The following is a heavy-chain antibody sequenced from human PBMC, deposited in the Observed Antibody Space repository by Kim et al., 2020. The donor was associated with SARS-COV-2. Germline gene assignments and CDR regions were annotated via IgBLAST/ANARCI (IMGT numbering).Heavy chain of an antibody. J-gene: IGHJ3*02. CDR1: GGSFSGYY. D-gene: IGHD5-12*01. V-gene: IGHV4-34*01. CDR2: INHSGST. Sequence: SETLSLTCAVYGGSFSGYYWSWIRQPPGKGLEWIGEINHSGSTNYNPSLKSRVTISVDTSKNQFSLKLSSVTAADTAVYYCARGFIPRGYSGYRRGGHDAFDIWGQGTMVTVSS. CDR3: ARGFIPRGYSGYRRGGHDAFDI.